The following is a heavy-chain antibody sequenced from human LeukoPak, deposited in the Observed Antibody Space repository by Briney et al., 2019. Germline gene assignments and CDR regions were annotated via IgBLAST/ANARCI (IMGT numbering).Heavy chain of an antibody. CDR2: INPNSGGT. Sequence: ASVKVSCKASGYTFTGYYMHWVRQAPGQGLEWMGWINPNSGGTNYAQKFQGRVTMTRDTSISTAYMELSSLTSDDTAVYYCARGVVAATFYYYMDVWGKGTTVTVSS. D-gene: IGHD2-15*01. V-gene: IGHV1-2*02. CDR1: GYTFTGYY. CDR3: ARGVVAATFYYYMDV. J-gene: IGHJ6*03.